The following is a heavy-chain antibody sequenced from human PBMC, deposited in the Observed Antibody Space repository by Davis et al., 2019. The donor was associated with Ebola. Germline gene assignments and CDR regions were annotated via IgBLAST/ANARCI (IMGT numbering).Heavy chain of an antibody. J-gene: IGHJ4*02. CDR1: GYTFTSYG. D-gene: IGHD6-13*01. Sequence: ASVKVSCKASGYTFTSYGISWVRQAPGQGLEWMGWISAYNGNTNYAQKLQGRVTMTTDTSTSTAHMELRSLRSDDTAVYYCARDLGAAASRPLDYWGQGTLVTVSS. CDR2: ISAYNGNT. V-gene: IGHV1-18*01. CDR3: ARDLGAAASRPLDY.